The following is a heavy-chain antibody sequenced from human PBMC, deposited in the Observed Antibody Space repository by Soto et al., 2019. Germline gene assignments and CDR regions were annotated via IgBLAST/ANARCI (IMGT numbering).Heavy chain of an antibody. D-gene: IGHD3-10*01. CDR3: ARGRRYGSGGLTSYYGMDV. V-gene: IGHV3-30*03. CDR1: GFTFSSYD. CDR2: ISYDGSNK. Sequence: QVQLVESGGGVVQPGRSLRLSCAASGFTFSSYDMHWVRQAPGKGLEWVAVISYDGSNKYYADSVKGRFTISRDNSKNTLYLQMNSLRAEDTAVYYCARGRRYGSGGLTSYYGMDVWGQGTTVTVSS. J-gene: IGHJ6*02.